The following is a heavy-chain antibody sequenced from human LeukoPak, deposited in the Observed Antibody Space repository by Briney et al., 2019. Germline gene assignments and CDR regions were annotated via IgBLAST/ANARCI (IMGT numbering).Heavy chain of an antibody. CDR3: ARGGPVGTDGF. J-gene: IGHJ1*01. Sequence: ASVKVSCKASGGTFSSYSISWVRQAPGQGLDWMGGSVPILGTTNVAQRFQGRLTLTADESTSTAYMELSGLRPEDTAVYYCARGGPVGTDGFWGQGTLVTVS. V-gene: IGHV1-69*13. D-gene: IGHD5-24*01. CDR1: GGTFSSYS. CDR2: SVPILGTT.